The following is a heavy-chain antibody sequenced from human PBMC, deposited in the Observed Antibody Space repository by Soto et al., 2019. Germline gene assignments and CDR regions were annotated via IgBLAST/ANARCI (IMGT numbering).Heavy chain of an antibody. CDR3: ASAVGVGITDNWFAP. J-gene: IGHJ5*02. V-gene: IGHV1-18*01. CDR1: GYTFTSYG. CDR2: ISAYNGNT. Sequence: GASVKVSCKASGYTFTSYGISWVRQAPGQGLEWMGWISAYNGNTNYAQKLQGRVTMTTDTSTSTAYMELRSLRSDDTAVYYCASAVGVGITDNWFAPWGQGPLVTVSS. D-gene: IGHD3-3*01.